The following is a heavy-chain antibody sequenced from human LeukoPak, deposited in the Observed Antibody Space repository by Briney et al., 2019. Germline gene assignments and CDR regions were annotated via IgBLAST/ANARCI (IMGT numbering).Heavy chain of an antibody. J-gene: IGHJ4*02. Sequence: SETLSLTCAVSGASVSGSNYYWGWIRQPPGKGLEWTGNIYSSGSTYYNASLQSRVTISIDTSKNQFPLRLNSVTAADTAMYFCAKSGGYGLIDYWGQGTRVIVSS. CDR2: IYSSGST. CDR1: GASVSGSNYY. D-gene: IGHD1-26*01. V-gene: IGHV4-39*06. CDR3: AKSGGYGLIDY.